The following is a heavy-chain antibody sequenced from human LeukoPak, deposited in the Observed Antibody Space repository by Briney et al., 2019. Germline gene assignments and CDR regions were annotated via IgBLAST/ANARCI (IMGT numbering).Heavy chain of an antibody. J-gene: IGHJ3*02. CDR2: INPNSGGT. Sequence: ASVKVSCKASGYTFTCYYMHWVRQAPGQGLEWMGWINPNSGGTNYVQKFQGRVTMTSDTSISTAYMELSRLRSDDTAVYYCARDRVVGGAFDIWGQGTMVTVSS. D-gene: IGHD3-16*01. CDR3: ARDRVVGGAFDI. V-gene: IGHV1-2*02. CDR1: GYTFTCYY.